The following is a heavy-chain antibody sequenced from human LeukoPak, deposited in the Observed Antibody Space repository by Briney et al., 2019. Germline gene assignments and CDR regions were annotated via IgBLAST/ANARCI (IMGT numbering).Heavy chain of an antibody. CDR2: IHQSGST. CDR1: GGSISSTTNW. J-gene: IGHJ4*02. D-gene: IGHD5-12*01. V-gene: IGHV4-4*02. CDR3: ARGLVDTGRSRFDY. Sequence: SETLSLTCAVSGGSISSTTNWWSWVRQPPGEGLAWLGEIHQSGSTNYKPSLKSRVTISVDKTKNQFSLKMTSVTAADTAVYYCARGLVDTGRSRFDYWGQGTLVTVSS.